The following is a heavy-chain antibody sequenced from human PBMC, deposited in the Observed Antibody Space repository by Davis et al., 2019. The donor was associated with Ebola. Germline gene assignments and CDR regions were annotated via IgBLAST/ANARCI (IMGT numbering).Heavy chain of an antibody. CDR1: GGSISSGGYY. Sequence: SETLSLTCAVSGGSISSGGYYWSWIRQHPGKGLEWIGYIYYSGSTYYNPSLKSRVTISVDTSKNQFSLKLSSVTAADTAVYYCAILPRYYGMDVWGQGTTVTVSS. CDR3: AILPRYYGMDV. D-gene: IGHD2-15*01. CDR2: IYYSGST. J-gene: IGHJ6*02. V-gene: IGHV4-31*11.